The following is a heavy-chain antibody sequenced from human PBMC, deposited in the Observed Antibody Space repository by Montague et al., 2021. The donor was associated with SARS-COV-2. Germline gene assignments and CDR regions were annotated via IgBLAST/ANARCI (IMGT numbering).Heavy chain of an antibody. Sequence: SETLSLTCTVSGGSISSYYWSWIRQPPGKGLEWIGYIYYSGSTNYNPSLKSRVTISVDTSKNQFSLKLSSVTAADTAVYYCARVQRGYYYGLEVSAYFDYWGQGTPVTVSS. J-gene: IGHJ4*02. CDR3: ARVQRGYYYGLEVSAYFDY. CDR1: GGSISSYY. V-gene: IGHV4-59*01. D-gene: IGHD3-10*01. CDR2: IYYSGST.